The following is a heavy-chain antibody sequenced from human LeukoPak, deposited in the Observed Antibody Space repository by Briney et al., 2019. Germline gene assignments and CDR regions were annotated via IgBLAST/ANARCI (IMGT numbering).Heavy chain of an antibody. CDR3: ARAPAYCGGDCYPDY. D-gene: IGHD2-21*01. CDR1: GYTFTSYY. J-gene: IGHJ4*02. Sequence: GASVKVSCKASGYTFTSYYMHWVRQAPGQGLEWMGIINPSGGGTSYAQKFQGRVTMTRDTSTSTVYMELSSLRSEDTAVYYCARAPAYCGGDCYPDYWGQGTLVTVSS. CDR2: INPSGGGT. V-gene: IGHV1-46*03.